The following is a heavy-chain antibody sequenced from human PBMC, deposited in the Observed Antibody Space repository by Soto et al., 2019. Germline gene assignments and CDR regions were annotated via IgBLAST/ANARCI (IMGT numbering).Heavy chain of an antibody. V-gene: IGHV3-30*18. D-gene: IGHD3-10*01. CDR3: AKDPSRITMVRGVYYFDC. CDR1: GFTFSSYV. CDR2: ISYDGSNK. Sequence: GGSLRLSCAASGFTFSSYVMHWVRQAPGKGLEWVAVISYDGSNKYYADSVKGRFTISRDNSKNTLYLQMNSLRAEDTAVYYCAKDPSRITMVRGVYYFDCWGQGTLVTVS. J-gene: IGHJ4*02.